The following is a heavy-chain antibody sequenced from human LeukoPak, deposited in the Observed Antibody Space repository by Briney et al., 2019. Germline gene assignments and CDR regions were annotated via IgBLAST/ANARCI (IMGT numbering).Heavy chain of an antibody. CDR3: ARSYGAGNYFDY. V-gene: IGHV4-59*01. D-gene: IGHD3-10*01. CDR2: IYYSGSA. J-gene: IGHJ4*02. Sequence: SETLSLTCTVSGGSISTYYWSWIRQPPGKGLEWIGYIYYSGSANYNPSLKSRVTISVDTSKNQFSLKLSSVTAADTAVYYCARSYGAGNYFDYWGQGTLVTVSS. CDR1: GGSISTYY.